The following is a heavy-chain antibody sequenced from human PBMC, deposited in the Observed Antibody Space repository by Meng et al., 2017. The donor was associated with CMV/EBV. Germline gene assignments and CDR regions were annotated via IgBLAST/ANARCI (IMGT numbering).Heavy chain of an antibody. CDR1: VWSFRGYY. CDR3: ARLVGRVVPAAIHWFDP. CDR2: INHSVST. Sequence: YVWSFRGYYSRLIRQPPGKGLEWIGEINHSVSTNYNPSLKRRVTISVDTSKIQFSLKLSSVTAADTAVYYCARLVGRVVPAAIHWFDPWGQGTLVTVSS. V-gene: IGHV4-34*01. J-gene: IGHJ5*02. D-gene: IGHD2-2*01.